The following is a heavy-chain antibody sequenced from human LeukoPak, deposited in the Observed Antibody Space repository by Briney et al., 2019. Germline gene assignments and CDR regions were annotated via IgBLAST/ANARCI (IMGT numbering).Heavy chain of an antibody. J-gene: IGHJ6*03. CDR2: ITHSGST. D-gene: IGHD3-10*01. Sequence: SETLSLTCAVYGGSFSGYYWSWIRQPPGKGLEWSGEITHSGSTNYNPSLKSRVTISVDTSKNQFSLKLSSVTAAATAVYYCARRRGYGSGSFVNYYYYYYMDVWGKGTTVTISS. CDR1: GGSFSGYY. CDR3: ARRRGYGSGSFVNYYYYYYMDV. V-gene: IGHV4-34*01.